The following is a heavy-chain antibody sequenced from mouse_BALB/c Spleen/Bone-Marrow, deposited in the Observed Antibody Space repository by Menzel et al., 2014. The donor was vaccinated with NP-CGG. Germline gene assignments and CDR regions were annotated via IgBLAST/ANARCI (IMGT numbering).Heavy chain of an antibody. CDR3: ARSGKVRNAMDY. Sequence: QVQLQQPGAELVRPGVSVKISCKGSGYTFTDYAMHWVKQSHAKGLEWIGLISNYYGDASYNQKFKGKATMTVDKSSSTAYMELARLTSGDSAIYYCARSGKVRNAMDYWGQGTSVTVS. V-gene: IGHV1S137*01. J-gene: IGHJ4*01. D-gene: IGHD2-14*01. CDR1: GYTFTDYA. CDR2: ISNYYGDA.